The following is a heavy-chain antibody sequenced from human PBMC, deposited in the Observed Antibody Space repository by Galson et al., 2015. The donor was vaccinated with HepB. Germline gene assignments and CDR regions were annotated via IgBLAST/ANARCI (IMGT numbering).Heavy chain of an antibody. D-gene: IGHD6-13*01. CDR3: ARHGGYSTGWYITASDY. CDR2: IYPGDSDT. J-gene: IGHJ4*02. Sequence: QSGAEVKRPGESLKISCKGSGYRFSSYWIAWVRQMPGKGLEWMGIIYPGDSDTRYSPSFHGQVTISADKSISTAYLQWSSLKASDSAMYYCARHGGYSTGWYITASDYWGQGTPVTVSS. CDR1: GYRFSSYW. V-gene: IGHV5-51*01.